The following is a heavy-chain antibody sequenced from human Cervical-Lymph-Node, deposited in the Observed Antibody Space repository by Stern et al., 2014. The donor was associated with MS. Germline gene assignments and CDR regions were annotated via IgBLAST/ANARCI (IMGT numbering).Heavy chain of an antibody. CDR1: GFTFKRYT. D-gene: IGHD5-24*01. CDR2: VTYNGTNK. V-gene: IGHV3-30-3*02. J-gene: IGHJ4*02. Sequence: QLVESGGGVVQPGRSLRLSCSASGFTFKRYTMQCVRQPPGKGLEWVAVVTYNGTNKYYADSVKGRFTISRDNSKNILFLQMNSLRPEDSAVYYCAKYAETFDSWGQGTLVIVSS. CDR3: AKYAETFDS.